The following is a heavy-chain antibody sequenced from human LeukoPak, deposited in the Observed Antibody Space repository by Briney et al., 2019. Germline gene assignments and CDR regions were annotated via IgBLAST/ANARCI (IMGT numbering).Heavy chain of an antibody. CDR3: ARAGGGGYSYGLDY. Sequence: GGSLRLSCAASGFTFSDYYMSWIRQAPGKGLEWVSHISSSGSFIYYADSVKGRFTIPRDNTKNSLDLQMNSLRVVDTAIYYCARAGGGGYSYGLDYWGQGILVTVSS. V-gene: IGHV3-11*04. CDR2: ISSSGSFI. J-gene: IGHJ4*02. D-gene: IGHD5-18*01. CDR1: GFTFSDYY.